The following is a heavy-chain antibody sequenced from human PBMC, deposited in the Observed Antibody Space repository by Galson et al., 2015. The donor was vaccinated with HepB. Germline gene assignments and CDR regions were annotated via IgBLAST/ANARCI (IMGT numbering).Heavy chain of an antibody. V-gene: IGHV1-2*06. J-gene: IGHJ4*02. CDR2: INPDTGGT. CDR1: GYSFTGYY. D-gene: IGHD2/OR15-2a*01. CDR3: ARSPPSTLLRAREKYYFDY. Sequence: SVKVSCKASGYSFTGYYIHWVRQAPGQGLEWMGRINPDTGGTNYAQKFQGRVTVTKDTSISTAYMELRRLRSDDTAVYYCARSPPSTLLRAREKYYFDYWGQGTLVTVSS.